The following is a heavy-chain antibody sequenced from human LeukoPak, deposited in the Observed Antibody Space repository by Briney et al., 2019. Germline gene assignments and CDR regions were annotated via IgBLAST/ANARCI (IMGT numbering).Heavy chain of an antibody. CDR2: IIPILGIA. J-gene: IGHJ6*03. CDR1: GGTSSSYT. Sequence: SVKVSCKASGGTSSSYTISWVRQAPGQGLEWMGRIIPILGIANYAQKFQGRVTITADKSTSTAYMELSSLRSEDTAVYYCASDPVRYCSSTSCYQKGHYYYYYMDVWGKGTTVTVSS. CDR3: ASDPVRYCSSTSCYQKGHYYYYYMDV. D-gene: IGHD2-2*01. V-gene: IGHV1-69*02.